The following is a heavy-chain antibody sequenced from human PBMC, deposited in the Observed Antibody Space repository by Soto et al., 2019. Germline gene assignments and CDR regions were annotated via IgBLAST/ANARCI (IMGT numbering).Heavy chain of an antibody. CDR3: ARPWNGEFDY. Sequence: QLQLQESGPGLVKPSETLSLTCTVSGGSISSSSYYWVWIRQPPGKGLEWIGSIYYRGITYYNPSLKSRVTKPVDTSKNQFSLKLSSVTAADKAVSYCARPWNGEFDYWGQGPLVTVSS. CDR2: IYYRGIT. V-gene: IGHV4-39*01. CDR1: GGSISSSSYY. J-gene: IGHJ4*02. D-gene: IGHD1-1*01.